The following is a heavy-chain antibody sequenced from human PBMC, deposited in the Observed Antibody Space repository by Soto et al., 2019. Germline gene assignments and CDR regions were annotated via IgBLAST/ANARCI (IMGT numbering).Heavy chain of an antibody. J-gene: IGHJ5*02. CDR3: AHGDHGGNQGTYWFDP. D-gene: IGHD4-17*01. CDR2: IYWDDDK. CDR1: GFSLSTSGVG. V-gene: IGHV2-5*02. Sequence: SGPTLVNPTQTLTLTCTFSGFSLSTSGVGVGWIRQPPGKALEWLAVIYWDDDKRYSPSLKSRLTITKDTSKNQVVLTMTNMDPVDTATYYCAHGDHGGNQGTYWFDPWGLGTMVTVSS.